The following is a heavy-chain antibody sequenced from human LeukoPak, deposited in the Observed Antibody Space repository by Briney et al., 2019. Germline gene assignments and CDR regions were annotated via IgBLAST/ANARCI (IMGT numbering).Heavy chain of an antibody. J-gene: IGHJ5*02. D-gene: IGHD3-10*01. CDR3: ARNPAAWFGELSSWFDP. V-gene: IGHV3-30-3*01. CDR1: GFTFSSYA. Sequence: TGGSLRLSCAASGFTFSSYAMHWVRQAPGKGLEWVAVISYDGSSKNYADSVKGRFTISRDNSENTQYLQMSSLKTDDSAVYYCARNPAAWFGELSSWFDPWGQGTLVTVSS. CDR2: ISYDGSSK.